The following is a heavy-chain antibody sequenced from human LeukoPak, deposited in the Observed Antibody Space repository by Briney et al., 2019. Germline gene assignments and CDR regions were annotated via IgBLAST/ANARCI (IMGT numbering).Heavy chain of an antibody. J-gene: IGHJ4*02. V-gene: IGHV3-30*18. D-gene: IGHD5-18*01. CDR3: AKDRSTVGYRYGLDY. CDR2: ISHDGTNK. Sequence: PGRSLRLSCAASGFTFSRYGMYWVRQAPGKGLEWVAVISHDGTNKNYADSVKGRFTISRDNSKNTLDLQMNSLSAEDTAVYYCAKDRSTVGYRYGLDYWGRGTLVTVSS. CDR1: GFTFSRYG.